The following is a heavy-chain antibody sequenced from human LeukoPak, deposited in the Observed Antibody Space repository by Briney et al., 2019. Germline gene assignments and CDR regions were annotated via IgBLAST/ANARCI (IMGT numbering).Heavy chain of an antibody. CDR2: INPSGGST. V-gene: IGHV1-46*01. CDR3: ASAADRLTIVVVNANWFDP. CDR1: GYTFTSYY. Sequence: GASVKVSCKASGYTFTSYYMHWVRQAPGQGLEWMGIINPSGGSTSYAQKFQGRVTMTRDTSTSTVYMELSSLRSEDTAVYYCASAADRLTIVVVNANWFDPWGQGTLVTVSS. D-gene: IGHD3-22*01. J-gene: IGHJ5*02.